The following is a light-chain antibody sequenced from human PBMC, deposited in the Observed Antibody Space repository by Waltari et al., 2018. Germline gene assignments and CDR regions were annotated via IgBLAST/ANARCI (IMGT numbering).Light chain of an antibody. Sequence: DIVMTQSPDSLAVSLGERATINCKSSQSVLYSPNNKNYLAWYQQKPGQPPQLLIYWASTRESGVPDRFSGSGSGTDFTLTISSLQAEDVAVYYCHQYANSPWTFGRGTKVEVK. CDR3: HQYANSPWT. J-gene: IGKJ1*01. V-gene: IGKV4-1*01. CDR2: WAS. CDR1: QSVLYSPNNKNY.